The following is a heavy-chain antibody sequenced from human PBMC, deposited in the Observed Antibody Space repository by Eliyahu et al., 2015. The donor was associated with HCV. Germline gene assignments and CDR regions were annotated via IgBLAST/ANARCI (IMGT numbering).Heavy chain of an antibody. CDR3: AKDRGYNDYDSFDY. J-gene: IGHJ4*02. V-gene: IGHV3-9*01. CDR1: GFSFXDYA. D-gene: IGHD5-24*01. CDR2: ISWDSGYK. Sequence: EVQLVESGGGLVQPGRSLRLSCAASGFSFXDYAMHWVRQVPGKGLEWVSGISWDSGYKDYADSVKGRFTISRDNAENSLYLQMNSLRAEDTALYYCAKDRGYNDYDSFDYWGQGTLVIVSS.